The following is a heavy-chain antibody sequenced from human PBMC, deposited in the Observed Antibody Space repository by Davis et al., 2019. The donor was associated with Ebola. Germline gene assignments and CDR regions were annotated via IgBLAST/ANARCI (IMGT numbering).Heavy chain of an antibody. CDR2: ISYDGSNK. CDR1: GFTFSSYA. V-gene: IGHV3-30*04. Sequence: SLKISCAASGFTFSSYAMHWVRQAPGKGLEWVAVISYDGSNKYYADSVKGRFTISRDNSKNTLYLQMNSLRAEDTAVYYCAKDGGGYCSSTSCYYYYYYMDVWGKGTTVTVSS. D-gene: IGHD2-2*01. J-gene: IGHJ6*03. CDR3: AKDGGGYCSSTSCYYYYYYMDV.